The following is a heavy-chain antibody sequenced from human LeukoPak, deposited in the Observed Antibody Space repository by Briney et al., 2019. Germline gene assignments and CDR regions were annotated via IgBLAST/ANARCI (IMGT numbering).Heavy chain of an antibody. V-gene: IGHV1-46*01. CDR3: ARAYGGDSELDY. CDR2: INPSGGST. CDR1: GGTFSSYV. Sequence: ASVKVSCKASGGTFSSYVISWVRQAPGQGLEWMGIINPSGGSTSYAQKFQGRVTMTRDTSTSTVYMELSSLRSEDTAVYYCARAYGGDSELDYWGQGTLVTVSS. D-gene: IGHD4-23*01. J-gene: IGHJ4*02.